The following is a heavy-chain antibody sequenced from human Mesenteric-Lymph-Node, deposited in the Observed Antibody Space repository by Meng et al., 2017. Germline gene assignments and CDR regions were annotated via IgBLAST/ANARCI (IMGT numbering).Heavy chain of an antibody. D-gene: IGHD6-19*01. Sequence: GGSLRLSCAASGFSFSTYWMSWVRQAPGKGLEWVDNIRQDGSDKYYVDSVKGRFTISRDNSKNTLYLQMNSLRAEDTAVYYCARGAKWLVPYFDYWGQGTLVTVSS. CDR3: ARGAKWLVPYFDY. V-gene: IGHV3-7*01. CDR2: IRQDGSDK. J-gene: IGHJ4*02. CDR1: GFSFSTYW.